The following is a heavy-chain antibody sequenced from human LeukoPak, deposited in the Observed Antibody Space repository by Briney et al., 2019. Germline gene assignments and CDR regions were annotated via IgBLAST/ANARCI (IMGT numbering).Heavy chain of an antibody. J-gene: IGHJ6*03. D-gene: IGHD3-3*01. V-gene: IGHV4-4*08. CDR2: IYTSGST. Sequence: PGGSLRLSCAAPGFTFSSYAMSWVRQAPGKGLEWIGRIYTSGSTNYNPSLKSRVTISVDTSKNQFSLKLSSVTAADTAVYYCARDQVYYDFWSGPSPMDVWGKGTTVTVSS. CDR3: ARDQVYYDFWSGPSPMDV. CDR1: GFTFSSYA.